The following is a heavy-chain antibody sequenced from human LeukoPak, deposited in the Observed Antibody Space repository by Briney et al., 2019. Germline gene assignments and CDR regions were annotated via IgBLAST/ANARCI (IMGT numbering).Heavy chain of an antibody. CDR2: IYPGDSET. D-gene: IGHD3-16*01. CDR3: AKSDYGSPFFDY. J-gene: IGHJ4*02. Sequence: GESLKISCKTSGYSFTNYWIGWVRQMPGKGLEWMGIIYPGDSETKYSPSFQGQVTISADRSISTAYLQWSSLKASDTAMYYCAKSDYGSPFFDYWGQGTLVTVYS. CDR1: GYSFTNYW. V-gene: IGHV5-51*01.